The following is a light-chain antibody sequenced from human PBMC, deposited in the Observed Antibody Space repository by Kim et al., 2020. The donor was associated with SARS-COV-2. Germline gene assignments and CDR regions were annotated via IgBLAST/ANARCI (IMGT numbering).Light chain of an antibody. Sequence: SSELTQDPAVSVALGQTVRITCQGDSLRTYYASWXQQKPGQAPILVIYGKNNRPSGIPDRFSGSSSGNTASLTVTGAQAVDEADYYCNSRDKSGDRVVFG. CDR3: NSRDKSGDRVV. V-gene: IGLV3-19*01. CDR1: SLRTYY. CDR2: GKN. J-gene: IGLJ2*01.